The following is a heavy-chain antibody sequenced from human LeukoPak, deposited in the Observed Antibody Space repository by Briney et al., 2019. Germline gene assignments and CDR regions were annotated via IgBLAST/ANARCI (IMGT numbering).Heavy chain of an antibody. Sequence: GGSLRLSCAASGFTFGDYAMNWVRQAPGKGLEWVSSISSSSSYIYYADSVKGRFTISRDNAKNSLYLQMNSLRAEDTAVYYCARDPYSSSWYVRLIKDVWGQGTTVTVSS. CDR1: GFTFGDYA. V-gene: IGHV3-21*01. CDR3: ARDPYSSSWYVRLIKDV. D-gene: IGHD6-13*01. J-gene: IGHJ6*02. CDR2: ISSSSSYI.